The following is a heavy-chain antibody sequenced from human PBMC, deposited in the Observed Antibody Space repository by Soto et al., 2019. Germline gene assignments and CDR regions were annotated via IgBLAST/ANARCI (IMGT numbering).Heavy chain of an antibody. CDR3: AREAPGTSYFDC. Sequence: ASVKVSCKASGYTFTGYAMHWVRQAPGQRLEWMGWINAGNGNTKYSQKFQGRVTITRDTSASTAYMELSSLRSEDTAVYYCAREAPGTSYFDCWGRGTQVTVSS. J-gene: IGHJ4*02. CDR2: INAGNGNT. CDR1: GYTFTGYA. D-gene: IGHD6-13*01. V-gene: IGHV1-3*01.